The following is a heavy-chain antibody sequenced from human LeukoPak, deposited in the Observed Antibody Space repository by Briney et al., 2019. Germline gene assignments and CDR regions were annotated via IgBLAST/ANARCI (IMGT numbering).Heavy chain of an antibody. CDR1: GFTFRTYW. V-gene: IGHV3-74*01. Sequence: GGSLRLSCAASGFTFRTYWMHWVRQAPGKGLVWVSRVNTDGTTTNYADSVKGRSTISRDNTNNTSYLQMNSLRSEDTAVYYCARESHAFDIWGQGTMVTVSS. CDR3: ARESHAFDI. CDR2: VNTDGTTT. J-gene: IGHJ3*02.